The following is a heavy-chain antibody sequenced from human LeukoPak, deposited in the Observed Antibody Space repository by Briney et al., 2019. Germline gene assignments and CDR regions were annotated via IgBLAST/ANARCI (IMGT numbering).Heavy chain of an antibody. CDR1: GDSVSSNSAA. Sequence: PSQTLSLTCAISGDSVSSNSAAWNWIRQSPSRVLEWLGRTYYRSKWYNDYAVSVKSRITINPDTSKNQFSLQLNSVTPEDTAVYYCARDPGLIIYSSGRQTKFDPWGQGTLVTVSS. CDR2: TYYRSKWYN. CDR3: ARDPGLIIYSSGRQTKFDP. J-gene: IGHJ5*02. D-gene: IGHD6-19*01. V-gene: IGHV6-1*01.